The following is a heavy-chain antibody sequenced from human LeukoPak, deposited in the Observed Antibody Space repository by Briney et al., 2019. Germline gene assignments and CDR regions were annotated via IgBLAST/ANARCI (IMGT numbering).Heavy chain of an antibody. CDR3: ARDGDGYNYAFDI. Sequence: SETLSLTCTVSGVSISSTSYYWAWIRQPPGKGLEWIGSIYYSGSTYYNPSLKSRVTISVDTSKNQFSLKLSSVTAADTAVYYCARDGDGYNYAFDIWGQGTMVTVSS. J-gene: IGHJ3*02. CDR2: IYYSGST. D-gene: IGHD5-24*01. CDR1: GVSISSTSYY. V-gene: IGHV4-39*07.